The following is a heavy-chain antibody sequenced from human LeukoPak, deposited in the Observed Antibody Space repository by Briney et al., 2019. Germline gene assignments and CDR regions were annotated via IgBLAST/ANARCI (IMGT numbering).Heavy chain of an antibody. Sequence: SETLSLTCTVSGGSISSGSYYWSWIRQPAGKGLEWIGRIYTSGSTNYNPSLESRVTISVDTSKNHFSLKLSSVTAADTAVYYCAREGTYRNYGGYNWFDPWGQGTLVTVSS. CDR2: IYTSGST. D-gene: IGHD4-11*01. CDR3: AREGTYRNYGGYNWFDP. J-gene: IGHJ5*02. V-gene: IGHV4-61*02. CDR1: GGSISSGSYY.